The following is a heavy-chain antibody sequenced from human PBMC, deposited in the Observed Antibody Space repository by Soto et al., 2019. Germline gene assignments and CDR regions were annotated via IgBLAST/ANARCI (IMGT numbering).Heavy chain of an antibody. J-gene: IGHJ4*02. CDR2: FDPEDGET. V-gene: IGHV1-24*01. CDR3: ATTSITMVRGVLSSQVSTTWFDY. Sequence: GASVKVSCKVSGYTLTELSMHWVRQAPGKGLEWMGGFDPEDGETIYAQKFQGRVTMTEDTSTDTAYMELSSLRSEDTAVYYCATTSITMVRGVLSSQVSTTWFDYWGQGTLVTVSS. CDR1: GYTLTELS. D-gene: IGHD3-10*01.